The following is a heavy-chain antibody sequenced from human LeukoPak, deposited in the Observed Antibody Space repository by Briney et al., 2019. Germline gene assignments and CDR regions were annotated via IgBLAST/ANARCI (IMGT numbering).Heavy chain of an antibody. Sequence: PGGSLRLSCAASGFTVSSNYMSWVRQAPGKGLEWVSVIYSGGSTYYADSVKGRFTISRDNSKNTLYLQMNSLRAEDTAVYYCAREARIVVVPAAWAFDIWGQGTMVTVSS. J-gene: IGHJ3*02. CDR3: AREARIVVVPAAWAFDI. CDR1: GFTVSSNY. D-gene: IGHD2-2*01. CDR2: IYSGGST. V-gene: IGHV3-66*02.